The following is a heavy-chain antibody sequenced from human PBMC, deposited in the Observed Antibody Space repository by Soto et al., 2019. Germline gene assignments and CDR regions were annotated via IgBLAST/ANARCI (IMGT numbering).Heavy chain of an antibody. D-gene: IGHD3-22*01. J-gene: IGHJ4*02. CDR1: GFTVSSNY. CDR2: IYSGGNT. V-gene: IGHV3-66*01. Sequence: GGSLRLSCAASGFTVSSNYMGWVRQAPGKGLEWVSVIYSGGNTYYADSVKGRFTISRDNSKNTVYLQMNSLRAEDTAVYYCARGNYDSSGYSKYYFDYWGQGTLVTVSS. CDR3: ARGNYDSSGYSKYYFDY.